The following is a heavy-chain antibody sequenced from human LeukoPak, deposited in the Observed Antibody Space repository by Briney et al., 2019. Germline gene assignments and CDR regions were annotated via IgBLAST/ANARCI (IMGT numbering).Heavy chain of an antibody. CDR2: IKQDGSEK. D-gene: IGHD3-22*01. CDR1: GFTFSSYW. V-gene: IGHV3-7*03. J-gene: IGHJ4*02. CDR3: ARSYYYDSSGELYYFDY. Sequence: GGSLRLSCAASGFTFSSYWMSWVRQAPGKGLEWVANIKQDGSEKYYVDSVKGRFTISRDNSKNTLYLQMNSLRAEDTAVYYCARSYYYDSSGELYYFDYWGQGTPVTVSS.